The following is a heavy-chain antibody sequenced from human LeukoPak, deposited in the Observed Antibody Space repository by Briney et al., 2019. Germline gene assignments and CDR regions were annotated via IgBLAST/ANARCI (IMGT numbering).Heavy chain of an antibody. D-gene: IGHD1-14*01. Sequence: GGSLRLSCAASGFSFNTYGMNWVRQAPGKGLEWISYISDSGDTIYSADSVKGRFTISRSNAENSLSLQMNSLRAEGAAMYYCAREPTRINLLTYGPWDAYDIWGQGTMVTVYS. CDR1: GFSFNTYG. CDR2: ISDSGDTI. V-gene: IGHV3-48*04. J-gene: IGHJ3*02. CDR3: AREPTRINLLTYGPWDAYDI.